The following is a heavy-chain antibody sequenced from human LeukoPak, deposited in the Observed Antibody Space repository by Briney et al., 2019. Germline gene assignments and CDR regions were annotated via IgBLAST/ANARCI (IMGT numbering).Heavy chain of an antibody. Sequence: KSSETLSLTCTVSGGSISSSRYYWGWIRQPPGKGLEWIGNIYNSGSTYYNPPLKSRVTISVDTSKNQFSLKLSSVTAADTAVYYCARGRALGTTWGQGTLVTVSS. V-gene: IGHV4-39*07. CDR1: GGSISSSRYY. CDR3: ARGRALGTT. D-gene: IGHD3-10*01. J-gene: IGHJ5*02. CDR2: IYNSGST.